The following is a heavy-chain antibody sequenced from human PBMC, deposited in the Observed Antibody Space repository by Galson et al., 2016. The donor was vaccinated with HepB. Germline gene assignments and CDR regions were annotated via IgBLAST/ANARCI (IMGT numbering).Heavy chain of an antibody. CDR3: ATDLRWPAINRDFDP. V-gene: IGHV1-69*06. Sequence: SVKVSCKASGGTFSSHAISWVRQAPGQGLLWMGSVIPVFGTTTYARNFQGRVTVTADKSTSTAYMELTSLTSEDTATYFCATDLRWPAINRDFDPWGQGTLVIVSS. J-gene: IGHJ5*02. CDR1: GGTFSSHA. D-gene: IGHD4-23*01. CDR2: VIPVFGTT.